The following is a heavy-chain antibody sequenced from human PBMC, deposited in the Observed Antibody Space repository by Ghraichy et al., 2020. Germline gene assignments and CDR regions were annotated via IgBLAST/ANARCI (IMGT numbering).Heavy chain of an antibody. D-gene: IGHD3-3*01. Sequence: SETLSLTCAVYGGSFSGYYWSWIRQPPGKGLEWIGEINHSGSTNYNPSLKSRVTISVDTSKNQFSLKLSSVTAADTAVYYCAREALGTIFGVIRGFDYWGQGTLVTVSS. CDR2: INHSGST. J-gene: IGHJ4*02. V-gene: IGHV4-34*01. CDR1: GGSFSGYY. CDR3: AREALGTIFGVIRGFDY.